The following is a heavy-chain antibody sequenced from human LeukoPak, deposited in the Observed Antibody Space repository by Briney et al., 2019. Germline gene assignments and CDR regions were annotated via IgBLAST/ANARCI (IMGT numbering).Heavy chain of an antibody. D-gene: IGHD1-1*01. V-gene: IGHV3-30-3*01. CDR1: GFTFSVYT. CDR2: MSYDGINT. J-gene: IGHJ4*02. CDR3: ARGVEWNLNYYFDY. Sequence: PGGSLRLSCAASGFTFSVYTMHWVRQASGKGLEWVAVMSYDGINTYYADSVRGRFTISRDDFQNTLFLQINTLRPEDTAVYFCARGVEWNLNYYFDYWGQGAPVTVSS.